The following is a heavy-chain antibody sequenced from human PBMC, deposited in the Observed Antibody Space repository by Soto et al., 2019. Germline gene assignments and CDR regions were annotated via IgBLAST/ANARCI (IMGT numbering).Heavy chain of an antibody. CDR3: AAGEDRSRNLAPYYLDF. CDR2: IHYSGTT. D-gene: IGHD6-13*01. Sequence: SETLSLTCTVSGGSMRNYFWTWIRQPPGKGLEWIGYIHYSGTTSFFPSYNPSLRSRVTISEDTSKNQFSLKLLSVTTADTAVYFCAAGEDRSRNLAPYYLDFWGQGTLVTVSS. J-gene: IGHJ4*02. CDR1: GGSMRNYF. V-gene: IGHV4-59*01.